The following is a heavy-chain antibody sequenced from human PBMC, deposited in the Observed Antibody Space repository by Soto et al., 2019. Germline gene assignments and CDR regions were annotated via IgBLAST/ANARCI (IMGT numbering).Heavy chain of an antibody. CDR2: IKYDGSEK. Sequence: SGGSLRLSCVASGFSFSNYWTSWVRQAPGKGPEWVANIKYDGSEKYYADSVKGRFTISRDNAKNSLYLQMDSLKVEDTAVYYCARESKWGQGTLVTVSS. CDR1: GFSFSNYW. CDR3: ARESK. V-gene: IGHV3-7*01. J-gene: IGHJ4*02.